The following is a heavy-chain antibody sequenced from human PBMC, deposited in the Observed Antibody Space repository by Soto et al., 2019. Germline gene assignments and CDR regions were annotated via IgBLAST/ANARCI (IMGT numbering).Heavy chain of an antibody. CDR3: ARESFGNIAVAGVYYFDY. Sequence: ASVKVSCKASGYTFTSYYMHWVRQAPGQGLEWMGIINPSGGSTSYAQKFQGRVTMTRDTSTSTVYMELSSLRSEDTAVYYCARESFGNIAVAGVYYFDYWGQGTLVTVSS. D-gene: IGHD6-19*01. CDR2: INPSGGST. CDR1: GYTFTSYY. V-gene: IGHV1-46*01. J-gene: IGHJ4*02.